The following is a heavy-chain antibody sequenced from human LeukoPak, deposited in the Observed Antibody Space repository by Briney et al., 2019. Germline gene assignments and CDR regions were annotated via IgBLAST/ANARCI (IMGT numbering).Heavy chain of an antibody. D-gene: IGHD4-17*01. V-gene: IGHV3-23*01. J-gene: IGHJ4*02. CDR1: GFTFSSYA. CDR3: AKDNGDVGYYFDY. Sequence: GGSLRLSCAASGFTFSSYAMSWVRQAPGKGLEWVSAISGSGGSTYYADSVKGRFTISRDNSKNTLYLQMNSLRAEDTAVHYCAKDNGDVGYYFDYWGQGTLVTVSS. CDR2: ISGSGGST.